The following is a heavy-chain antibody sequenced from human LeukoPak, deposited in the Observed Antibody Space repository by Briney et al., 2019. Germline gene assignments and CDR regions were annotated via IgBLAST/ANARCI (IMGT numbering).Heavy chain of an antibody. CDR3: AALDHGHDY. CDR1: GFTFSSYW. J-gene: IGHJ4*02. Sequence: GGSLRLSCVASGFTFSSYWMHWVRQAPGKGLVWVSRINSDGSSTKCADSVKGRFTISRDNAKNTLYLQMNSLRAEDTAVYYCAALDHGHDYWGQGTLVTVSS. CDR2: INSDGSST. V-gene: IGHV3-74*03.